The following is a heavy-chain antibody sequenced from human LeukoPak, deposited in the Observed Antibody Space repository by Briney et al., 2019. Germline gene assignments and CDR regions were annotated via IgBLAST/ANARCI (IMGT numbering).Heavy chain of an antibody. CDR1: GGSISSYY. CDR3: ARDSHITMFGVTKNYFDI. CDR2: IYYSGST. D-gene: IGHD3-3*01. V-gene: IGHV4-59*01. Sequence: SETLSLTCTVSGGSISSYYWSWIRQPPGKGLEWIGYIYYSGSTNYNPSLKSRVTISVDTSKNQFSLKLSSVTAADTAVYYCARDSHITMFGVTKNYFDIWGQGTMVTVSS. J-gene: IGHJ3*02.